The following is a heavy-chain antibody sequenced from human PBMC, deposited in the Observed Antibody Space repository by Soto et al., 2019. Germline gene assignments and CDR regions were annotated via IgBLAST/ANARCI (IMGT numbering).Heavy chain of an antibody. V-gene: IGHV4-30-2*01. D-gene: IGHD3-22*01. CDR3: ARDQRSGYYARGAFDI. CDR2: IYHSGST. J-gene: IGHJ3*02. Sequence: SETLSLTCAVSGGSISSGGYSWSWIRQPPGKGLEWIGYIYHSGSTYYNPSLKSRVTISVDRSKNQFSLKLSSVTAADTAVYYWARDQRSGYYARGAFDIWGQGTMVTVSS. CDR1: GGSISSGGYS.